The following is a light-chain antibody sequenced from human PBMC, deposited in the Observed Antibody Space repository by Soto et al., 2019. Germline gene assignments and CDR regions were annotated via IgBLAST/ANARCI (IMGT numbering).Light chain of an antibody. J-gene: IGLJ2*01. CDR3: QSYDSSLSGWV. V-gene: IGLV1-40*01. CDR2: VNN. CDR1: RSNIGAGSD. Sequence: QAVVTQPPSVSGAPGQRVTISCTGSRSNIGAGSDVHWYQHLPGTAPKLLIYVNNNRPSGVPDRFSGSNSGTSAALAITGLQAEDEADYYCQSYDSSLSGWVFGGGTKLTVL.